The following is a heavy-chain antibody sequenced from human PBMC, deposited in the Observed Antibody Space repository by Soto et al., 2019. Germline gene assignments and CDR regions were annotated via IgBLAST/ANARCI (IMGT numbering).Heavy chain of an antibody. CDR2: IYSGGST. V-gene: IGHV3-53*04. CDR3: ARCDFWSGYPSIFFDY. Sequence: GGSLRLSCAASGFTVSSNYMSWVRQAPGKGLEWVSVIYSGGSTYYADSVKGRFTISRHNSKNTLYLQMNSLRAEDTALYYCARCDFWSGYPSIFFDYWGQGTLVTVSS. J-gene: IGHJ4*02. CDR1: GFTVSSNY. D-gene: IGHD3-3*01.